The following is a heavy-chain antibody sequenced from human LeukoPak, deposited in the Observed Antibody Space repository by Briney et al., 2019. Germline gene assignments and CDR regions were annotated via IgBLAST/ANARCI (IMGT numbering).Heavy chain of an antibody. Sequence: SQTLSLTSTVSGGSITSGDYYWSWIRQPPGKGPEWIGYIYYSGSTNYNPSLKSRVTISVDTSKNQFSLKLSSVTAADTAVYYCARGPLLWFGSSRGYFQHWGQGTLVTVSS. CDR3: ARGPLLWFGSSRGYFQH. D-gene: IGHD3-10*01. CDR1: GGSITSGDYY. J-gene: IGHJ1*01. CDR2: IYYSGST. V-gene: IGHV4-30-4*01.